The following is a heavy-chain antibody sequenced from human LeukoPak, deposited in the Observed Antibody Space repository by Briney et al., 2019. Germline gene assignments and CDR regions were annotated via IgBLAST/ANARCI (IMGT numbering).Heavy chain of an antibody. J-gene: IGHJ5*02. CDR1: GYTFTSYA. D-gene: IGHD6-13*01. CDR3: ARDSAIWQQLVRGWFDP. Sequence: GASVKVSCKASGYTFTSYAMHWVRQAPRQRLEWMGWINAGNGNTKYSQKFQGRVTITRDTPASTAYMELSSLRSEDTAVYYCARDSAIWQQLVRGWFDPWGQGTLVTVSS. CDR2: INAGNGNT. V-gene: IGHV1-3*01.